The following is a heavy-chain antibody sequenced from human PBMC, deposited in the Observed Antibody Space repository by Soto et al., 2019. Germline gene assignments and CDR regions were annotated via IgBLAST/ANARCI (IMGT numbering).Heavy chain of an antibody. CDR2: MNPNSGNT. CDR1: GYTFTSYD. CDR3: ARGRGFVRFLGY. Sequence: ASVKVSCKASGYTFTSYDINWVRQATGQGLEWMGWMNPNSGNTGYAQKFQGRVTMTRNTSISTAYMELSSLRSEDTAVYYCARGRGFVRFLGYWGQGTLVTVSS. V-gene: IGHV1-8*01. D-gene: IGHD3-3*01. J-gene: IGHJ4*02.